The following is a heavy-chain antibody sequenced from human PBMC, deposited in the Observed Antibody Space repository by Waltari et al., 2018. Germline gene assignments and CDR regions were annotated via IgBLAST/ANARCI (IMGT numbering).Heavy chain of an antibody. V-gene: IGHV4-39*01. CDR1: GGSIRSSSYY. J-gene: IGHJ5*02. CDR2: LYYSGSS. Sequence: QLQLQESGPGLVKPSETLSLTCTVSGGSIRSSSYYWGWIRQPPGTGLEWIGGLYYSGSSYYNPTLKSRVTISVDTSKNQFSLKLSSVTAADTAVYYCARHFSPPITVTTEVNWFDPWGQGTLVTVSS. CDR3: ARHFSPPITVTTEVNWFDP. D-gene: IGHD4-4*01.